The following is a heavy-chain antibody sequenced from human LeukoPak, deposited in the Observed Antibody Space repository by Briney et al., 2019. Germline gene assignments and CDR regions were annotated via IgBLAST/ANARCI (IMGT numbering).Heavy chain of an antibody. J-gene: IGHJ3*02. CDR1: GGSISSYY. V-gene: IGHV4-59*01. D-gene: IGHD1-14*01. Sequence: PSETLSLTCTVSGGSISSYYWSWIRQPPGKGLEWIGYIYYSGSTNYNPSLKSRVTISVDTSKNQFSLKLSSVTAADTAVYYCARAAGDDAFDIWGQGTTVTVSS. CDR2: IYYSGST. CDR3: ARAAGDDAFDI.